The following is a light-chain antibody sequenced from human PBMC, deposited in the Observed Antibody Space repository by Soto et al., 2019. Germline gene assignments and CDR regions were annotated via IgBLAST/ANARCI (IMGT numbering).Light chain of an antibody. CDR3: SSYTSTTPRV. J-gene: IGLJ1*01. CDR2: EVS. CDR1: SSDVGGYNY. V-gene: IGLV2-14*03. Sequence: QSVLTQPASVSGSPGQSITISCTGTSSDVGGYNYVSWYQQHPGKGPKLMIYEVSNRPSGVSNRFSGSKSGNTATLTISGLQADDEADYYCSSYTSTTPRVFGTGTK.